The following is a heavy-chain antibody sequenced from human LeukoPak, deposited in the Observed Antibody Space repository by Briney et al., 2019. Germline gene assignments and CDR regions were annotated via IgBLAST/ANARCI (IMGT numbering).Heavy chain of an antibody. CDR3: AKVGDSYDAGGDYWEYCFDY. CDR1: GFSFSSYA. V-gene: IGHV3-23*01. CDR2: ISSSDGNT. D-gene: IGHD2-21*01. J-gene: IGHJ4*02. Sequence: GGSLRLSCAASGFSFSSYAMSWVRQAPGKGLEWVSAISSSDGNTYYADSVQGRFTISRDNSKNTLYLQMNSLRAEDTAIYYCAKVGDSYDAGGDYWEYCFDYWSQGTLVTGSS.